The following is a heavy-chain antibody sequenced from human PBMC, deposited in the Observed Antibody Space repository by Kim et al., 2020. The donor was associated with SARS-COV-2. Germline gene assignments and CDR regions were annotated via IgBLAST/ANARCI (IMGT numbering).Heavy chain of an antibody. CDR3: ATLTQSTRIAALAGSAF. Sequence: GGSLRLSCAASGFTFSSYAMHWVRQAPGKGLEWVAVISYDGSNQYYADSVKGRFTISRVNSKNTLYLQMNSLRAEDTAVYYCATLTQSTRIAALAGSAF. J-gene: IGHJ3*01. V-gene: IGHV3-30*04. CDR1: GFTFSSYA. CDR2: ISYDGSNQ. D-gene: IGHD6-6*01.